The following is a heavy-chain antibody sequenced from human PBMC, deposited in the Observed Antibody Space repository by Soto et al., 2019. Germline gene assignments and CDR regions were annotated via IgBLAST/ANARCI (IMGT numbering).Heavy chain of an antibody. CDR2: IIPIFGTA. CDR1: GGTFSSYA. Sequence: GASVKVSCKASGGTFSSYAISWVRQAPGQGLEWMGGIIPIFGTANYAQKFQGRVTVTADESTSTAYMELSSLRSEDTAVYYCARDRSSYYHYGMDVWGQGTTVTVSS. CDR3: ARDRSSYYHYGMDV. V-gene: IGHV1-69*13. J-gene: IGHJ6*02. D-gene: IGHD6-6*01.